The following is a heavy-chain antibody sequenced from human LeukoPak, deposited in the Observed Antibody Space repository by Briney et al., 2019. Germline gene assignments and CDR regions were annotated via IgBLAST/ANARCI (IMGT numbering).Heavy chain of an antibody. Sequence: GGSLRLSCEASGFTFGSHAMYWVRQAPGKGLEWVAGIFGSGGSPHYADPVKGRFTISRDSSRNTVYLQINSLRAEDTAVYYCGKTTVGYSSGQKPAWPVDYWGQGTLVTVSS. CDR1: GFTFGSHA. CDR2: IFGSGGSP. J-gene: IGHJ4*02. D-gene: IGHD5-18*01. V-gene: IGHV3-23*01. CDR3: GKTTVGYSSGQKPAWPVDY.